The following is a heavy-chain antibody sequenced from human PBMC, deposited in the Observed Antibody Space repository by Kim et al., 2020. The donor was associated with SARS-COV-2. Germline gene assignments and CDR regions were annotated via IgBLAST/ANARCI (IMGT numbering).Heavy chain of an antibody. D-gene: IGHD5-18*01. Sequence: GGSLRLSCAASGFTFSSYGMHWVRQAPGKGLEWVAVISYDGSNKYYADSVKGRFTISRDNSKNTLYLQMNSLRAEDTAVYYCAKDQYPIRVQLWTQSFDYWGQGTLVTVSS. V-gene: IGHV3-30*18. CDR3: AKDQYPIRVQLWTQSFDY. CDR2: ISYDGSNK. J-gene: IGHJ4*02. CDR1: GFTFSSYG.